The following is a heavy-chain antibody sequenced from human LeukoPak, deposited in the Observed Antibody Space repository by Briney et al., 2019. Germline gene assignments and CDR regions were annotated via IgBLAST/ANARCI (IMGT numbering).Heavy chain of an antibody. V-gene: IGHV1-46*01. CDR2: INPSGGST. Sequence: GASVKVSCKASGYTFTSYYMHWVRQAPGQGLEWMGIINPSGGSTSYAQKFQGRVTMTRDTSTSTVYMELSSLRSEDTAVYYCAREEQETHGGHLFDYWGQGTLVTVSS. CDR1: GYTFTSYY. D-gene: IGHD2-8*01. J-gene: IGHJ4*02. CDR3: AREEQETHGGHLFDY.